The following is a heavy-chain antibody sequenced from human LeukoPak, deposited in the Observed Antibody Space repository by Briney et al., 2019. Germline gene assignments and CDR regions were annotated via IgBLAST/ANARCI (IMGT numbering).Heavy chain of an antibody. CDR2: VYHIGST. V-gene: IGHV4-4*02. D-gene: IGHD3-9*01. CDR1: GGSISSSNW. CDR3: QKTAYEILTGYCFDY. Sequence: SGTLSLTCALSGGSISSSNWWRSVRQPPGKGLEWIGEVYHIGSTTYNPSLKSRVTISVDKSKNQFSLKLSSVTAADTVFFFKQKTAYEILTGYCFDYWGQGTLVTVSS. J-gene: IGHJ4*02.